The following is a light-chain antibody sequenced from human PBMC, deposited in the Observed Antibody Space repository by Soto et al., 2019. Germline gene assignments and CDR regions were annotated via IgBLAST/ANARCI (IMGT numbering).Light chain of an antibody. Sequence: DIQMTQVPSSVSASVGDRVTITCRASQDISSALAWYQQRPGKAPSLLIYDASTLQHGVPPRFSGSGSGTDFTLTISGLQPADFAAYYCQQASSLPYTSGQGTKLEI. V-gene: IGKV1-12*01. CDR1: QDISSA. J-gene: IGKJ2*01. CDR2: DAS. CDR3: QQASSLPYT.